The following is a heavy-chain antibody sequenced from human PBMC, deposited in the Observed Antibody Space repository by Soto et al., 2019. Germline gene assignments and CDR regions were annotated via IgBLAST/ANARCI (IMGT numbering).Heavy chain of an antibody. CDR2: IYYSGTT. CDR3: ARVRGGEWLLPFDN. Sequence: QLQLQESGPGLVKPSETLSLTCTVSGGSISSSSYYWGWIRQPPGKGLEWIGNIYYSGTTYYNPSLKSRVTISVDTSKNQFSLKLSSVTAADTAVYYCARVRGGEWLLPFDNWGQGALVTVSS. J-gene: IGHJ4*02. V-gene: IGHV4-39*01. D-gene: IGHD3-3*01. CDR1: GGSISSSSYY.